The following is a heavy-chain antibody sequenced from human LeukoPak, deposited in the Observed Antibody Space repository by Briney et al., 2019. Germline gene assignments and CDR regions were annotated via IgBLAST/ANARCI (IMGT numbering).Heavy chain of an antibody. D-gene: IGHD2-2*02. CDR1: GGSISSYHW. CDR2: IYWDADK. CDR3: ARVGFCSSTSCYSGAYYFDY. Sequence: TLSLTCTVSGGSISSYHWSWIRQPPGKALEWLALIYWDADKRYSPSLKSRLTVTKDTSKNQVVLTMTNMDLVDTATYYCARVGFCSSTSCYSGAYYFDYWGQGTLVTVSS. J-gene: IGHJ4*02. V-gene: IGHV2-5*08.